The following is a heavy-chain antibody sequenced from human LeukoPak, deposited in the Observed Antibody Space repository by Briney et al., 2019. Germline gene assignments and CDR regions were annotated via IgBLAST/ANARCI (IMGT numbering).Heavy chain of an antibody. Sequence: ETLSLTCSVSGGSISSSNWWSWVRQPPGKGLEWVSYISSSSSTIYYADSVKGRFTISRDNAKNSLYLQMNSLRDEDTAVYYCAREGYDILTGYYGIDYWGQGTLVTVSS. J-gene: IGHJ4*02. CDR2: ISSSSSTI. D-gene: IGHD3-9*01. CDR1: GGSISSSN. CDR3: AREGYDILTGYYGIDY. V-gene: IGHV3-48*02.